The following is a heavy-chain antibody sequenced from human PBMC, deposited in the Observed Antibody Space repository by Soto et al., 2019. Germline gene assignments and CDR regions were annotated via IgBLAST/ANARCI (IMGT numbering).Heavy chain of an antibody. CDR1: GGSISSSSYY. J-gene: IGHJ5*02. V-gene: IGHV4-39*01. CDR2: IYYSGST. D-gene: IGHD2-15*01. CDR3: ARPQGDFCSGGSCYSVTIWFDP. Sequence: QLQLQESGPGLVKPSETLSLTCTVSGGSISSSSYYWGWIRQPPGKGLEWIGSIYYSGSTYYNPSLKSRVTISVDTSKNQFSLKLSSVTAADTAVYYCARPQGDFCSGGSCYSVTIWFDPWGQGTLVTVSS.